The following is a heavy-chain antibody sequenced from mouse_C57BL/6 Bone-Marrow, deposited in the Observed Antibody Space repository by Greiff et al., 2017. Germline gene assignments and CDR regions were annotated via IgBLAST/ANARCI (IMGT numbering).Heavy chain of an antibody. CDR3: TRIAY. V-gene: IGHV14-4*01. CDR2: IDPENGDT. Sequence: EVQVVESGAELVRPGASVKLSCKASGFNIKDDYMHWVKQRPEQGLEWIGWIDPENGDTQYASKFQGKATITVDTSSNTAYLQLSSLTSEDTAVYYCTRIAYLGQGTLVTVSS. J-gene: IGHJ3*01. CDR1: GFNIKDDY.